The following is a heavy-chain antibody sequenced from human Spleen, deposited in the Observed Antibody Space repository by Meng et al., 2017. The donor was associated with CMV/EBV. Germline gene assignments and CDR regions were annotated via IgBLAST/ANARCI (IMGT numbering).Heavy chain of an antibody. V-gene: IGHV3-23*01. CDR3: AREAPTLGYYFDY. J-gene: IGHJ4*02. CDR2: ISGNSIST. D-gene: IGHD1-26*01. CDR1: GFTFSSYA. Sequence: GESLKISCAASGFTFSSYAMSWVRQAPGKGLEWVSAISGNSISTSYADSVKGRFTTSGDNSKNTLYLQMNSLRAEDTAVLYCAREAPTLGYYFDYWGQGAPVTVSS.